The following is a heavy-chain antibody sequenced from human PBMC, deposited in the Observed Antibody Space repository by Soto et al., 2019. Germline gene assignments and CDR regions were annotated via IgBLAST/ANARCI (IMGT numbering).Heavy chain of an antibody. CDR3: ARDQLKYSSGYYWQDY. V-gene: IGHV3-33*01. CDR2: IWYDGSNK. D-gene: IGHD3-22*01. CDR1: GFTFSSYG. Sequence: QVQLVESGGGVVQPGRSLRLSCAASGFTFSSYGMHWVRQAPGKGLEWVAVIWYDGSNKYYADSVKGRFTISRDNSKNTRYLQMNSLRAGDTAVYYCARDQLKYSSGYYWQDYWGQGTLVTVSS. J-gene: IGHJ4*02.